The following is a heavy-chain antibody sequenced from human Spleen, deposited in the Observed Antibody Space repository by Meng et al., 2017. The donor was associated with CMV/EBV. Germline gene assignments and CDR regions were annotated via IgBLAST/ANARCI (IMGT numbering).Heavy chain of an antibody. V-gene: IGHV3-66*02. CDR1: GFTFDDYG. Sequence: GESLKISCAASGFTFDDYGMSWVRQAPGKGLEWVSVIYSGGSTYYAESVEGRFTVSRDNSKNTLYLQMNSLRAEDTAVYYCATDDITFFGVLLHWGQGTLVTVSS. CDR2: IYSGGST. J-gene: IGHJ4*02. CDR3: ATDDITFFGVLLH. D-gene: IGHD3-3*01.